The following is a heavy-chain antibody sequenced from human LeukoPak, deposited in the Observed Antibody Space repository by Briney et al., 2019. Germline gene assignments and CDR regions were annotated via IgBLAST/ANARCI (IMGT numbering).Heavy chain of an antibody. Sequence: GGSLRLSCAASGFTFSSYSMNWVRQGPGKGLEWVSSISSSSSYIYYADSVKGRFTISRDNAKNSLYLQMNSLRAEDTAVYYCARIPMVRGVIYYYYYMDVWGKGTTVTVSS. CDR3: ARIPMVRGVIYYYYYMDV. CDR2: ISSSSSYI. CDR1: GFTFSSYS. V-gene: IGHV3-21*01. J-gene: IGHJ6*03. D-gene: IGHD3-10*01.